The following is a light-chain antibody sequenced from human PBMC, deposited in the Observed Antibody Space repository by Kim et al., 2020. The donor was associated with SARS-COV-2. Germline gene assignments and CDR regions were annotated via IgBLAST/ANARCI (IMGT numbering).Light chain of an antibody. CDR2: AVS. CDR3: QHYYIGPADT. J-gene: IGKJ2*01. Sequence: EIVMTQSPATLSVSPGERATLSCRASQSVSNNLAWYQQKPGHPPRLLIYAVSTRATGIPARFSGSGSGTEFTLTISGLQSEDFAVYYCQHYYIGPADTFGQGTKLEI. V-gene: IGKV3-15*01. CDR1: QSVSNN.